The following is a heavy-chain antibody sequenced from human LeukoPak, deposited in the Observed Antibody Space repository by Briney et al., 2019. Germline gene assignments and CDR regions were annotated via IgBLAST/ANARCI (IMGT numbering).Heavy chain of an antibody. Sequence: NPSETLSLTCTVSGGSISSSSYYWGWIRQPPGKGLEWIGSIYYSGSTYYNPSLKSRVTISVDTSKNQFSLKLSSVTAADTAVYYCARLAVVPAAFNWFDPWGQGTLVTVSS. J-gene: IGHJ5*02. V-gene: IGHV4-39*01. CDR2: IYYSGST. CDR1: GGSISSSSYY. D-gene: IGHD2-2*01. CDR3: ARLAVVPAAFNWFDP.